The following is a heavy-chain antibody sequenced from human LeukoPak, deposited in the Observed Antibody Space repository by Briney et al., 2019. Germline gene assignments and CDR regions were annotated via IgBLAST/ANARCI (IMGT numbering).Heavy chain of an antibody. D-gene: IGHD5-18*01. CDR3: ARVVGYSYGADAFDI. Sequence: SETLSLTCTVSGGSISSGGYYWSWIRQHPGKGLEWIGYIYYSGSTYYNPSLKSRVTISVDTSKNQFSLKLSSVTAADTAVYYCARVVGYSYGADAFDIWGQGTMVTVSS. J-gene: IGHJ3*02. CDR1: GGSISSGGYY. CDR2: IYYSGST. V-gene: IGHV4-31*03.